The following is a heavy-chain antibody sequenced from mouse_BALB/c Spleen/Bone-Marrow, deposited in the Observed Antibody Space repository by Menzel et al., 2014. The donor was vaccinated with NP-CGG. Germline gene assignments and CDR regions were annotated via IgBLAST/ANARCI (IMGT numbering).Heavy chain of an antibody. D-gene: IGHD2-4*01. V-gene: IGHV5-6-4*01. CDR1: GFTFSSYT. Sequence: EVKLVESGGGLVKPGGSLKLSCAASGFTFSSYTMSWVRQTPEKRLEWVATISSGGSYTYYPDSVKGRFTISRDNAKNTLYLQMSSLKSEDTAMYYCTRDGGMITREYCFDYWGQGTTLTVSS. J-gene: IGHJ2*01. CDR3: TRDGGMITREYCFDY. CDR2: ISSGGSYT.